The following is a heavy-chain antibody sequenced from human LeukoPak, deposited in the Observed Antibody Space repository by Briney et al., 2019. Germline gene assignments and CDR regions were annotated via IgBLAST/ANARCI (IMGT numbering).Heavy chain of an antibody. CDR1: GGSFSGYY. D-gene: IGHD1-7*01. Sequence: PSETLSLTCAVYGGSFSGYYWSWIRRPPGKGLEWIGEINHSGSTNYNPSLKSRVTISVDTSKNQFSLKLSSVTAADTAVYYCARDANWNYRGPIKIYYMDVWGKGTTVTVSS. CDR3: ARDANWNYRGPIKIYYMDV. J-gene: IGHJ6*03. CDR2: INHSGST. V-gene: IGHV4-34*01.